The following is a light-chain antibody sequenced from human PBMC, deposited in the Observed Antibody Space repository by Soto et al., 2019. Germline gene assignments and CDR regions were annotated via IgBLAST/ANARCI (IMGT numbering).Light chain of an antibody. CDR1: QSISNY. V-gene: IGKV1-39*01. J-gene: IGKJ1*01. CDR3: QQSYSNPWT. Sequence: DIQMTQSPSSLSASVGDRVTITCRASQSISNYLNWYQHKPGKAPKLLIYAASTLQSGVPSRFSGSGSGTDFTLTVTSLQTEDFATYYCQQSYSNPWTFGQGTKVEI. CDR2: AAS.